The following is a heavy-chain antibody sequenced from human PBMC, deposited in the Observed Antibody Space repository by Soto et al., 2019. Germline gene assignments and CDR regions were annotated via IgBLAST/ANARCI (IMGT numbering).Heavy chain of an antibody. CDR1: GGSISSSSYY. CDR2: IYYGGST. J-gene: IGHJ4*02. Sequence: QLQLQESGPGLVKPSETLSLTCTVSGGSISSSSYYWGWIRQPPGKGLEWIGSIYYGGSTYYNPSLKSRVTIPVDTSKNQFSLKLSSVTAADTAVYYCARHRSSYFDYWGQGTLVTVSS. CDR3: ARHRSSYFDY. V-gene: IGHV4-39*01.